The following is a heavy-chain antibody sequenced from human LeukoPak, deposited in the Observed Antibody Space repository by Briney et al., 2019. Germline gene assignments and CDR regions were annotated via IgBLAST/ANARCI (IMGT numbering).Heavy chain of an antibody. CDR1: GFTFSSYA. Sequence: GGSLRLSCAASGFTFSSYAMSWVRQAPGKGLEWVSGISGSGGTTYYADSVKGRFTISRDNSKNTLYLQMNSLRGEDTAVYYCAKNYDSGRGVPYGMDVWGQGTTVTVSS. D-gene: IGHD3-10*01. CDR2: ISGSGGTT. J-gene: IGHJ6*02. CDR3: AKNYDSGRGVPYGMDV. V-gene: IGHV3-23*01.